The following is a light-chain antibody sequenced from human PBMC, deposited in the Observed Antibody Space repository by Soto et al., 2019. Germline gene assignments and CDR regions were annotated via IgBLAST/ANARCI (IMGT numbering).Light chain of an antibody. Sequence: DIVMPQSPLSLPVTPGEPASISCRSSQSLLHSNGYHYVDWYLQKPGQSPQLLMYLGSNRASGVPERFSGSGSGTDFTLKISRVEDEDVEVYYCLQALQTPLTFGGGTKVEIK. J-gene: IGKJ4*01. CDR3: LQALQTPLT. V-gene: IGKV2-28*01. CDR1: QSLLHSNGYHY. CDR2: LGS.